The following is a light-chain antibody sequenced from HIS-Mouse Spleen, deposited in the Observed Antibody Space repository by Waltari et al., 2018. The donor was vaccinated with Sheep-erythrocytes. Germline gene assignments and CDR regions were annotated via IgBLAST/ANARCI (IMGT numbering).Light chain of an antibody. CDR2: DDS. CDR3: QVWKV. J-gene: IGLJ2*01. Sequence: SYVLTQPPSVSVAPGKTARITCGGNNIGSKSVHWYQQKPGQAPVLVVYDDSDRPSGIRARFSGSDSGTTAPLTISRVEAGDEADYYCQVWKVFGGGTKLTVL. CDR1: NIGSKS. V-gene: IGLV3-21*03.